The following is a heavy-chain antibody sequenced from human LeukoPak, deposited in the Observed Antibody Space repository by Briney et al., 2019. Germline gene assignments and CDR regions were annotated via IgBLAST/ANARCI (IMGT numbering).Heavy chain of an antibody. CDR2: IIPIFGTA. D-gene: IGHD3-22*01. Sequence: ASVKVSCKASGGTFSSYAISWVRQAPGQGLEWMGGIIPIFGTANYAQKFQGRVTITTDESTGTAYMELSSLRSEDTAVYYCARDRYYDSSGGEDYFDYWGQGTLATVSS. J-gene: IGHJ4*02. CDR3: ARDRYYDSSGGEDYFDY. V-gene: IGHV1-69*05. CDR1: GGTFSSYA.